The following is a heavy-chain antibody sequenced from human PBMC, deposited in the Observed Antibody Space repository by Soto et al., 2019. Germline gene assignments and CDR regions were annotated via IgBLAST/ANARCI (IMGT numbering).Heavy chain of an antibody. CDR1: GFTFSSYA. V-gene: IGHV3-23*01. CDR2: ISGSGGST. J-gene: IGHJ4*02. D-gene: IGHD2-2*01. CDR3: AKDRGSKVVVVPAAMEPYFDY. Sequence: GGSLRLSCAASGFTFSSYAMSWVRQAPGKGLEWVSAISGSGGSTYYADSVKGRFTISRDNSKNTLYLQMNSLRAEDTAVYYCAKDRGSKVVVVPAAMEPYFDYWGQGTLVTVSS.